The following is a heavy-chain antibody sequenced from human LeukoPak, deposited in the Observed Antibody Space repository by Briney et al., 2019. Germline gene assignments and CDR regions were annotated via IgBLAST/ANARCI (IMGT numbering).Heavy chain of an antibody. CDR2: IIPICGTA. CDR1: GGTFSSYA. J-gene: IGHJ3*02. Sequence: SVKVSCKASGGTFSSYAISWVRQAPGQGLEWMGGIIPICGTANYAQKFQGRVTITADESTSTAYMELSSLRSEDTAVYYCARILEKVGWIYDAFDIWGQGTMVTVSS. V-gene: IGHV1-69*13. CDR3: ARILEKVGWIYDAFDI. D-gene: IGHD6-19*01.